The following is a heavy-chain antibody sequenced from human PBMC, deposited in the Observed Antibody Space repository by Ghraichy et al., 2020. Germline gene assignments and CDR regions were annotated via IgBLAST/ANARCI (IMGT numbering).Heavy chain of an antibody. CDR2: ISSSSSTI. D-gene: IGHD2-21*02. Sequence: GGSLRLSCAASGFTFSSFALNWVRQAPGKGLEWVSYISSSSSTIYYADSVKGRFTISRDNAKNSLYLQMNGLRAEDTAVYYCASRSDFDSLDYWGQGTLVTVSS. CDR1: GFTFSSFA. J-gene: IGHJ4*02. CDR3: ASRSDFDSLDY. V-gene: IGHV3-48*01.